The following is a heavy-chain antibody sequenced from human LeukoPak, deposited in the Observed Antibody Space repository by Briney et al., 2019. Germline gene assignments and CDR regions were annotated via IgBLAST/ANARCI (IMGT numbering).Heavy chain of an antibody. J-gene: IGHJ6*03. D-gene: IGHD1-1*01. V-gene: IGHV3-66*01. CDR3: ARDRLEPENRVHYYYMDV. Sequence: PGRSLRLSCAASGFTFDDYAMHWVRQAPGKGLEWVSVIYSGGSTYYADSVKGRFTISRDNSKNTLYLQMNSLRAEDTAVYYCARDRLEPENRVHYYYMDVWGKGTTVTISS. CDR1: GFTFDDYA. CDR2: IYSGGST.